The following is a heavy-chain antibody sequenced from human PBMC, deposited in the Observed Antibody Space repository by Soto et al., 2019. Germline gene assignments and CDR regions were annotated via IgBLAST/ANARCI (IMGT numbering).Heavy chain of an antibody. CDR1: EFTVSGHA. CDR3: APHVSCSGGSCQYDAFAI. CDR2: ITADGGT. V-gene: IGHV3-23*01. J-gene: IGHJ3*02. Sequence: EVQVLESGGGLVQPGGSLRLSCEGSEFTVSGHAMTWIRQAPGKGPEWVSTITADGGTYYADSVKGRFAMSRDTSGXTXXLQMNGLGAEDTAAYYCAPHVSCSGGSCQYDAFAIRGQGTMVTVSS. D-gene: IGHD2-15*01.